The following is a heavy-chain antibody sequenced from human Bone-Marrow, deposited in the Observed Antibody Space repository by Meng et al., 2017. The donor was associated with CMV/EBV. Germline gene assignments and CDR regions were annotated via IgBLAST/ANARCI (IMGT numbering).Heavy chain of an antibody. D-gene: IGHD2-2*01. CDR2: IGTAGDT. CDR3: ARARWPCCSSTSCLSTGFDP. J-gene: IGHJ5*02. CDR1: GFTFSRYD. Sequence: GESLKISCAASGFTFSRYDMHWVRQATGKGLEWVSAIGTAGDTYYPGSVKGRFTISRDNSKTTQYLQMNTLRADDTAVYYCARARWPCCSSTSCLSTGFDPWGQGTLVTVSS. V-gene: IGHV3-13*01.